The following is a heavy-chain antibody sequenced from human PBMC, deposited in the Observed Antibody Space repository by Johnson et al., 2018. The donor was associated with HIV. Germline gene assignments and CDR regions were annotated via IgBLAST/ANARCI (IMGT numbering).Heavy chain of an antibody. V-gene: IGHV3-20*04. J-gene: IGHJ3*01. D-gene: IGHD3-22*01. CDR3: ARDWDYYDSSGYYYANMVDAFDV. CDR1: GFTFDDYD. CDR2: INWNGGST. Sequence: VQLVESGGGVVRPGGSLRLSCAASGFTFDDYDMSWVRQAPGKGLEWVSSINWNGGSTGYADSVKGRFTISRDNAKNSLYLQMNSLRAEDTALYYCARDWDYYDSSGYYYANMVDAFDVWGQGTMVTVSS.